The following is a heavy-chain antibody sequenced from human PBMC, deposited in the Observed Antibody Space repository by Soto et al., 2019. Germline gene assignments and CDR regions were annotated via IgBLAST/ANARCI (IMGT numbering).Heavy chain of an antibody. CDR3: AKALGLDSSGYFDY. J-gene: IGHJ4*02. CDR1: GFTFSSYG. Sequence: GGSLRLSCAASGFTFSSYGMHWVRQAPGKGLEWVAVISYDGSNKYYADSVKGRFTISRDNSKNTLYLQMNSLRAEDTAVYYCAKALGLDSSGYFDYWGQGTLVTVSS. CDR2: ISYDGSNK. V-gene: IGHV3-30*18. D-gene: IGHD3-22*01.